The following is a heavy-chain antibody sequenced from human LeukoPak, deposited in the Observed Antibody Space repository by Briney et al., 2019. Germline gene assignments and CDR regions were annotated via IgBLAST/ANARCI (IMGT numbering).Heavy chain of an antibody. D-gene: IGHD2-21*02. CDR2: IDPSDSNT. V-gene: IGHV5-10-1*01. J-gene: IGHJ4*02. CDR1: GYSFSSYW. Sequence: GQSLTISCKGPGYSFSSYWISWVRQMPGKGLEWMGRIDPSDSNTKYSPSFQGHVTISADKSISTAYLQWSSLKASDTAMYYCARLTYCGGDCPVYWGQGTLVTVSS. CDR3: ARLTYCGGDCPVY.